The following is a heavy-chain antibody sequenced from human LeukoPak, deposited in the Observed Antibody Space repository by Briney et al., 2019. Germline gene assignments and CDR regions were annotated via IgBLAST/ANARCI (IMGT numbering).Heavy chain of an antibody. CDR3: ARSRGTFFPHDY. V-gene: IGHV3-66*01. Sequence: GGSLRLSCAVSGFTVSSNYMSWVRQAPGKGLEWVSVIYSGGGTYYAHSVKGRFTISRDNSKNTVYLQMNSLRVEDTAVYYCARSRGTFFPHDYWGQGTLVTVTS. CDR1: GFTVSSNY. CDR2: IYSGGGT. D-gene: IGHD3-10*01. J-gene: IGHJ4*02.